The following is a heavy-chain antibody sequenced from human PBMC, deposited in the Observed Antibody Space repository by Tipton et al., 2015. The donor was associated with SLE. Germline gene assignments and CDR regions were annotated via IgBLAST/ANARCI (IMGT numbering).Heavy chain of an antibody. CDR3: ARDLLNWGFDY. D-gene: IGHD7-27*01. CDR1: GFTFSNYG. J-gene: IGHJ4*02. V-gene: IGHV3-33*01. Sequence: SLRLSCAASGFTFSNYGMHWIRQAPGKGLEWAAVIWYDGSNKYYADSVKGRFTISRDNSKNTLYLQMNSLRAEDTAIYYCARDLLNWGFDYWGQGTLVTVSS. CDR2: IWYDGSNK.